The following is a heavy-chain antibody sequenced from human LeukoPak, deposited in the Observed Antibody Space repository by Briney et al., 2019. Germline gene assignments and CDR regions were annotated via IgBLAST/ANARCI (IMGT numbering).Heavy chain of an antibody. CDR3: ARAVDSSSWSPVGY. CDR2: IYYSGST. Sequence: SETLSLTCTVSGGSISSYYWSWIRQPAGKGLEWIGYIYYSGSTNYNPSLKSRVTISVDTSKNQFSLKLSSVTAADTAVYYCARAVDSSSWSPVGYWGQGTLVTVSS. J-gene: IGHJ4*02. V-gene: IGHV4-59*01. D-gene: IGHD6-13*01. CDR1: GGSISSYY.